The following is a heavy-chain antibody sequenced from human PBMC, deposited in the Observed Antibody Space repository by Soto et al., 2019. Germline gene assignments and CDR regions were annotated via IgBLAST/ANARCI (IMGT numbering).Heavy chain of an antibody. CDR3: ARYHAESGTYYFDY. CDR2: INHRGSA. D-gene: IGHD6-13*01. J-gene: IGHJ4*02. CDR1: GASVSSTYW. V-gene: IGHV4-4*02. Sequence: QVELQESGPGLVKPSGTLSLTCAVSGASVSSTYWWSWVRQPPGKGPEWIGEINHRGSANYNPSLQSRATMSLDISMTPCSLRLTSVTAADTAVYFCARYHAESGTYYFDYWGRGALVTVSS.